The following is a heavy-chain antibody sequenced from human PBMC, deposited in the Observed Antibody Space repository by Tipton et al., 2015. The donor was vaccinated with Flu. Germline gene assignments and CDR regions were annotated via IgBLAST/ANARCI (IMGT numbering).Heavy chain of an antibody. V-gene: IGHV1-8*03. D-gene: IGHD1-26*01. J-gene: IGHJ4*02. CDR2: MDPDSGNT. CDR1: GYTFSNYD. Sequence: QLMQSGAEVKKPGASVKVSCKASGYTFSNYDINWVRQATGQGLEWMGWMDPDSGNTGYAQKFQGRLTITRDTAISTAYMELSSLRSEDTAVYYCARVPRRGTYCDYWGQGTLVTVSS. CDR3: ARVPRRGTYCDY.